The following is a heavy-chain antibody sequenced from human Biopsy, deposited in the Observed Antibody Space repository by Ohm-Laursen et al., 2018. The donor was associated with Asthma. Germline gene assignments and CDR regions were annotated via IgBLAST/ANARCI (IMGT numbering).Heavy chain of an antibody. CDR1: GFMFRSFG. J-gene: IGHJ4*02. V-gene: IGHV3-30*18. Sequence: SLRLYCAASGFMFRSFGMHWVRQAPGKGLEWVAVISYDGNHKFYEDSVKGRFTISRDNSKNTLYLQMNSLRTEDTAVYYCAKRRGYSGHDNDYWGQGALVIVSS. CDR3: AKRRGYSGHDNDY. CDR2: ISYDGNHK. D-gene: IGHD5-12*01.